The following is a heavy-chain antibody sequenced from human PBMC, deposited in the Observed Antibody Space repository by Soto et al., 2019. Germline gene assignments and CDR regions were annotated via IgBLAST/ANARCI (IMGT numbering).Heavy chain of an antibody. J-gene: IGHJ3*02. Sequence: GASVKLSCKASGYTFTGYYRHWVRQAPGQGLEWMGWINPNSGGTNYAQKFQGWVTMTRDTSISTAYMELSRLRSDDTAVYYCARGRHIVATNDAFDIWGQGTMVTVSS. CDR3: ARGRHIVATNDAFDI. D-gene: IGHD5-12*01. V-gene: IGHV1-2*04. CDR1: GYTFTGYY. CDR2: INPNSGGT.